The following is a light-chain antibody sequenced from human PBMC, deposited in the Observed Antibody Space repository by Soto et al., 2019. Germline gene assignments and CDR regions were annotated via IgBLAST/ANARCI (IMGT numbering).Light chain of an antibody. CDR1: QSVLYNSDNKNY. V-gene: IGKV4-1*01. CDR3: QQYFSVPWT. Sequence: DIVMTQSPDSLAVSLGERATINCRSSQSVLYNSDNKNYLAWYQQKPGQSPNLLIYWASTRESGVPDRFSGSGSGTDFTLTISSLQAEDVAIYYCQQYFSVPWTFGQGTRVEIK. J-gene: IGKJ1*01. CDR2: WAS.